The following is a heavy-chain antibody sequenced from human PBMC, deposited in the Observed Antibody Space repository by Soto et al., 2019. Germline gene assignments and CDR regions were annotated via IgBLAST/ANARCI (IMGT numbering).Heavy chain of an antibody. CDR3: AREGSSYGYFDY. CDR1: GFTFSSYA. J-gene: IGHJ4*02. Sequence: QVQLVESGGGVVQPGRSLRLSCTASGFTFSSYAMHWVRQAPGKGLEWVAVISYDGSNKYYADSVKGRFTISRDNSKNTLYLQMNSLRAEDTAVYYCAREGSSYGYFDYWGQGTLVTVSS. V-gene: IGHV3-30-3*01. D-gene: IGHD5-18*01. CDR2: ISYDGSNK.